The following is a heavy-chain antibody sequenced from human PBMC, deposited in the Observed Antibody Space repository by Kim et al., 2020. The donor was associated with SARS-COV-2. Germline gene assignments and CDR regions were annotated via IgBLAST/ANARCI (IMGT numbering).Heavy chain of an antibody. CDR3: ARDSSIFGVVITPLSYYYGMDV. V-gene: IGHV1-2*06. CDR1: GYTFTGYY. Sequence: ASVKVSCKASGYTFTGYYMHWVRQAPGQGLEWMGRINPNSGGTNYAQKFQGRVTMTRDTSISTAYMELSRLRSDHTAVYYCARDSSIFGVVITPLSYYYGMDVWGQGTTVTVSS. J-gene: IGHJ6*02. CDR2: INPNSGGT. D-gene: IGHD3-3*01.